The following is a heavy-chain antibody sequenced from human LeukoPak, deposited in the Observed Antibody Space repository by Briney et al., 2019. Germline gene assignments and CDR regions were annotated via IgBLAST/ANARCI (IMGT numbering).Heavy chain of an antibody. J-gene: IGHJ4*02. CDR2: ISGSGGST. Sequence: PGGSLRLSCAASGFTFSSYAMSWVRQAPGKGLEWVSAISGSGGSTDYAAPVKGRFTISRDDSKNTLYLQMNSLKNEDIAVYYCTTAVMHWGQGTVVTVSS. D-gene: IGHD2-21*01. CDR1: GFTFSSYA. V-gene: IGHV3-23*01. CDR3: TTAVMH.